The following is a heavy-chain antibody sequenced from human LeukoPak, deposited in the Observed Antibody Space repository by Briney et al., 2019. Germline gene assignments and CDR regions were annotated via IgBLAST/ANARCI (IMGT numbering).Heavy chain of an antibody. CDR2: IYSGGST. J-gene: IGHJ6*02. CDR1: GFTVSSNY. CDR3: ARDFPRYCSGGSCRRVDV. D-gene: IGHD2-15*01. Sequence: GGSLRLSCVASGFTVSSNYMSWVRQAPGKGLEWVSVIYSGGSTYYADSVKGRFTISRDNSKNALYLQMNSLRAEDTAVYYCARDFPRYCSGGSCRRVDVWGQGTTVTVSS. V-gene: IGHV3-53*01.